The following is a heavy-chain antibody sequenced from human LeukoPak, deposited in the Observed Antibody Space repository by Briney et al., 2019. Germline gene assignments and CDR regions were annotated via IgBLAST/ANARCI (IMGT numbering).Heavy chain of an antibody. V-gene: IGHV3-23*01. D-gene: IGHD3-10*01. CDR3: SKVPLWFGETTLYFDY. CDR2: FSVSGGRT. Sequence: TGGSVSLSCAVSGFIFSSYAMSWVRHARGGGLEWLLSFSVSGGRTYYTHSVKGRFTISKDNTKNTQYLQMKSQRAEDTALYYFSKVPLWFGETTLYFDYWGQETLVSDSS. J-gene: IGHJ4*02. CDR1: GFIFSSYA.